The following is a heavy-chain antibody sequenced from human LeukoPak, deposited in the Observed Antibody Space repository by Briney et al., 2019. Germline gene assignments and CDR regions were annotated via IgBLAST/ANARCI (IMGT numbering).Heavy chain of an antibody. J-gene: IGHJ4*02. CDR2: IKQDGSEK. V-gene: IGHV3-7*01. CDR3: ASGTGYSSSWSGY. D-gene: IGHD6-13*01. Sequence: GGSLRLSCAASGFTFSSYWMSWVRQAPGKGLEWVANIKQDGSEKYYVGSVKGRFTISRDNAKNSLYLQMNSLRAEDTAVYYCASGTGYSSSWSGYWGQGTLVTVSS. CDR1: GFTFSSYW.